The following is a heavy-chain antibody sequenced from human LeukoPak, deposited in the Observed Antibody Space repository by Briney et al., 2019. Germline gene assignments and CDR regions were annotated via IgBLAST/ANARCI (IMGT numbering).Heavy chain of an antibody. CDR1: XXXXXXXX. Sequence: SXXLSCAASXXXXXXXXMHXVXQAPGKGLEWVAVISYDGSNKYYADSVKGRFTISRDNSKNTLYLQMNSLRAEDTAVYYCARGMQWGQGTLVTVSS. V-gene: IGHV3-30*04. CDR3: ARGMQ. J-gene: IGHJ4*02. CDR2: ISYDGSNK.